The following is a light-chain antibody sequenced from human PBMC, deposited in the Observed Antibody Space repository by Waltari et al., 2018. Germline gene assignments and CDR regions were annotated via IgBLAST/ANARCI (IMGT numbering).Light chain of an antibody. CDR1: QAISNY. CDR3: QQHNKYPLT. J-gene: IGKJ4*01. V-gene: IGKV1-16*01. Sequence: DIQMTQSPSSLSASVGATVTITCRASQAISNYLAWYPQKPGKVPRPLIYYASNLQSGVTSRFSGGGSGTDFTLTISSLQPEDFATYYCQQHNKYPLTFGGGTKVEIK. CDR2: YAS.